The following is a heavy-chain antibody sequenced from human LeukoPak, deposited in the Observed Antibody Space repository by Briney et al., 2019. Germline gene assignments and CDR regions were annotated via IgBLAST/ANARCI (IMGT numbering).Heavy chain of an antibody. CDR2: IYYSGST. V-gene: IGHV4-59*08. CDR1: GGSISPYY. D-gene: IGHD2-2*01. Sequence: PSETLSLTCTVSGGSISPYYWSWIRQPPGKGLEWIGYIYYSGSTNYNPSLKSRVTISVDTSKNQFSLKLSSVTAADTAVYYCARSYCSSTSCYAYYYYGMDVWGQGTTVTISS. J-gene: IGHJ6*02. CDR3: ARSYCSSTSCYAYYYYGMDV.